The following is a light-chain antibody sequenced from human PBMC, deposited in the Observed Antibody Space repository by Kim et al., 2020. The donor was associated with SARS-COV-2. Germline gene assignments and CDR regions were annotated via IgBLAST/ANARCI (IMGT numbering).Light chain of an antibody. Sequence: EIVMTQSPATLSVSPGERATLSCRASQSVSSNLAWYQQKPGQAPRLLIYGASTRATGIPGRFSGRGSGTEFTLTISSLQSEDFAVYYCQQYSHSPLTFGGGTKVDIK. CDR1: QSVSSN. V-gene: IGKV3-15*01. CDR2: GAS. J-gene: IGKJ4*01. CDR3: QQYSHSPLT.